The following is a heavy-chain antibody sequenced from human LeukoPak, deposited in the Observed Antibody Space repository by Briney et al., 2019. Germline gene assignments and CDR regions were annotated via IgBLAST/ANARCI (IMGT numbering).Heavy chain of an antibody. Sequence: PSETLSLTCTVSGGSISSSSYYWGWIRQPPGKGLEWIGSIYYSGSTYYNPSLKSRVTTSVDTSKNQFSLKLSSVTAADTAVYYCARHAPSGYCFDYWGQGTLVTVSS. D-gene: IGHD3-3*01. CDR3: ARHAPSGYCFDY. J-gene: IGHJ4*02. CDR1: GGSISSSSYY. CDR2: IYYSGST. V-gene: IGHV4-39*01.